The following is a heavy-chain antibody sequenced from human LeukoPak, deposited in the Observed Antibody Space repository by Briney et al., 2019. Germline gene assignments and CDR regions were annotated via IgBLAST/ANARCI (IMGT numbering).Heavy chain of an antibody. J-gene: IGHJ4*02. V-gene: IGHV3-48*01. CDR3: VRDFWVFGPGLTEDY. CDR2: ISYSSSNI. D-gene: IGHD3-3*01. Sequence: SGGSLRLSCAASGFTFSSCSMNWVRQAPGKGLEWVSYISYSSSNIYYADSVNGRFTSSRDNAKNSLYLQMNSLRAEDTAVYYCVRDFWVFGPGLTEDYWGQGTLVTVSS. CDR1: GFTFSSCS.